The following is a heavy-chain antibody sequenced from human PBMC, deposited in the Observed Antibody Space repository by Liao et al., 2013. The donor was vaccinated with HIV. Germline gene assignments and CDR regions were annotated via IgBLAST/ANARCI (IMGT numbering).Heavy chain of an antibody. CDR1: GGSFSSYY. CDR2: IIHTGST. V-gene: IGHV4-34*01. CDR3: ARGLGS. D-gene: IGHD1-26*01. J-gene: IGHJ3*01. Sequence: QVQLQQWGAGLLKPSETLSLTCAVSGGSFSSYYWTWIRQPPGKGLEWIGEIIHTGSTNYNPSLKSRVTISVDTSKNQFSLELTSVTAADTAVYYCARGLGSWGQGTMVTVSS.